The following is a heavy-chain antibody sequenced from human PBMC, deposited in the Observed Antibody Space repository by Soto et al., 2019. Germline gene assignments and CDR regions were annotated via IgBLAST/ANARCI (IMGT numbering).Heavy chain of an antibody. CDR2: VSYSGST. CDR3: ARVGAYCSSSSRYYYFGMDV. CDR1: GGSIGSGDYY. Sequence: PSETLSLTCTVSGGSIGSGDYYWSWIRQPPGKALEWIGYVSYSGSTYYNPSLKSRVTISVDTSKNQFSLRLSSVTAADTAVYYCARVGAYCSSSSRYYYFGMDVWGQGTTVTVSS. J-gene: IGHJ6*02. D-gene: IGHD2-2*01. V-gene: IGHV4-30-4*01.